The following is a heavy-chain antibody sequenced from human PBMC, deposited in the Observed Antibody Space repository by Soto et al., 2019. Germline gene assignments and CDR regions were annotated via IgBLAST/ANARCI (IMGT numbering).Heavy chain of an antibody. J-gene: IGHJ4*02. CDR2: INHSGST. D-gene: IGHD6-19*01. CDR1: GGSFSGYY. CDR3: ERLSSGWYDDY. Sequence: SETLSLTCAVYGGSFSGYYWSWIRQPPGKGLEWIGEINHSGSTNYNPSLKSRVTISVDTSKNQFSLKLSSVTAADTAVYYCERLSSGWYDDYWGQGTLVTVSS. V-gene: IGHV4-34*01.